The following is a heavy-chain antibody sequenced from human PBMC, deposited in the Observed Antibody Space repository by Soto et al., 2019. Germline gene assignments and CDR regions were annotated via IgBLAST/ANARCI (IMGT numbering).Heavy chain of an antibody. CDR1: GGSISSYY. CDR2: IYYSRST. J-gene: IGHJ5*02. Sequence: SQTLSLTCTLAGGSISSYYWSWIRQPPGRQVEWIGYIYYSRSTTHTTSSKSGVTISVDTSKNQSSLKLSSVAAADTAVYYCAIFGYSYGLLNWFDPWGQGTLVTVSS. D-gene: IGHD5-18*01. V-gene: IGHV4-59*01. CDR3: AIFGYSYGLLNWFDP.